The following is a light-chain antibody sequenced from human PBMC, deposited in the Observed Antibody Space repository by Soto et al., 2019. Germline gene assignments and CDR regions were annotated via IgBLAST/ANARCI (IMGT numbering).Light chain of an antibody. Sequence: DIQMTQSPSSLSASVEDRVIITCRASQSISNHLNWYQQKPGKAPKLLIFAASSLQSGVPSRFSSSRSGPDFTLTISSLQPEDFATYYCQQSYSSPPTLGQGTNGDIK. CDR3: QQSYSSPPT. CDR1: QSISNH. CDR2: AAS. V-gene: IGKV1-39*01. J-gene: IGKJ1*01.